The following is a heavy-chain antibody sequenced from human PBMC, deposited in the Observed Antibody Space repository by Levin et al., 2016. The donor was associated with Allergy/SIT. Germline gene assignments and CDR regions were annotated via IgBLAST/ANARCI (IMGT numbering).Heavy chain of an antibody. CDR3: ARGALYYPSEAFDV. D-gene: IGHD3-10*01. J-gene: IGHJ3*01. CDR2: MNPNSGNT. Sequence: ASVKVSCKASGYTFTSYDINWVRQATGQGLEWMGWMNPNSGNTGYAQKFQGRVTMTRNTSISTAYMELSSLRSVDTAVYYCARGALYYPSEAFDVWGQGTMVTVSS. V-gene: IGHV1-8*01. CDR1: GYTFTSYD.